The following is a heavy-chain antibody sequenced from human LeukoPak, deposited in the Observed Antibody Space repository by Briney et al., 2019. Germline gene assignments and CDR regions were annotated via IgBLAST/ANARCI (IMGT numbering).Heavy chain of an antibody. V-gene: IGHV1-8*02. J-gene: IGHJ5*02. CDR3: ARGPHWADYYGSGSWDNWFDP. CDR1: GYTFTGYY. Sequence: ASVKVSCKASGYTFTGYYMHWVRQAPGQGLEWMGWMNPNSGNTGYAQKFQGRVTMTRNTSISTAYMELSSLRSEDTAVYYCARGPHWADYYGSGSWDNWFDPWGQGTLVTVSS. D-gene: IGHD3-10*01. CDR2: MNPNSGNT.